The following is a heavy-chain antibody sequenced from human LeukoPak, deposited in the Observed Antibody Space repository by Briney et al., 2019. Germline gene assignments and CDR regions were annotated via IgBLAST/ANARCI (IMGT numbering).Heavy chain of an antibody. V-gene: IGHV4-59*08. CDR1: GGYISSYY. Sequence: SETLSLTCTVSGGYISSYYWSWIRQPPGKGLEWIGYIYYGVSTNYNPSLKSRVTISLDTSKKQISLKVRSVTAADTAIYYCARLLADNWFDPWGQGTLVTVSS. D-gene: IGHD6-13*01. CDR2: IYYGVST. CDR3: ARLLADNWFDP. J-gene: IGHJ5*02.